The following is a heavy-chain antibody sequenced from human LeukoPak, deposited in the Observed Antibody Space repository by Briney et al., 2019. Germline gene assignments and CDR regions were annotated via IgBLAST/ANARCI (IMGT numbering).Heavy chain of an antibody. CDR1: GGSFSGYY. CDR2: INHSGST. D-gene: IGHD6-19*01. J-gene: IGHJ5*02. Sequence: PSETLSLTCAVYGGSFSGYYWSWIRQPPGKGLEWIGEINHSGSTNSNPSLKSRVTISVDTSKNQCSLRLSSVTAADTAVYSCASFVVAGNWFDPWGQGTLVTVSP. CDR3: ASFVVAGNWFDP. V-gene: IGHV4-34*01.